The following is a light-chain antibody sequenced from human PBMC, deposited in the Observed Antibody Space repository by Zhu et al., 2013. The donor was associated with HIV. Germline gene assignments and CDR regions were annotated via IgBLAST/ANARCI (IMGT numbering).Light chain of an antibody. CDR1: QSVSNN. V-gene: IGKV3-11*01. CDR2: YAS. Sequence: EIVLTQSPATLSLSVGEAAAFSCRASQSVSNNLAWYQHKPGQAPRLLIYYASKRATGVPPRFSGSGSGTDFTLTISNMEPEDFAVYYCQQYATSSLTFGGGTKVEI. CDR3: QQYATSSLT. J-gene: IGKJ4*01.